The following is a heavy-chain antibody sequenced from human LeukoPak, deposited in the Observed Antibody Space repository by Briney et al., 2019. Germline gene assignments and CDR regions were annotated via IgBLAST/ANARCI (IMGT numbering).Heavy chain of an antibody. D-gene: IGHD1-26*01. CDR2: ISSSSSYI. CDR1: GFTFSSYS. Sequence: GRSLRLSCAASGFTFSSYSMNWVRQAPGKGLEWVSSISSSSSYIYYADSVKGRFTISRDNAKNSLYLQMNSLRAEDTAVYYCARINVGYSGSSLDYWGQGTLVTVSS. V-gene: IGHV3-21*01. CDR3: ARINVGYSGSSLDY. J-gene: IGHJ4*02.